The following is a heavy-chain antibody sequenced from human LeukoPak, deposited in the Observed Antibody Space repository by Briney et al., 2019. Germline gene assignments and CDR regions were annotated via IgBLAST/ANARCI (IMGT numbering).Heavy chain of an antibody. J-gene: IGHJ5*02. CDR3: AKDRLGYCSGGSCYLNWFDP. CDR1: GFTFSSYA. V-gene: IGHV3-23*01. CDR2: ISGSGDGT. D-gene: IGHD2-15*01. Sequence: GGSLRLSCAASGFTFSSYAMSWVRQAPGKGLEWVSVISGSGDGTYYADSVKGRYTISRDNSKNTLYLQMNSPRVEDTAVYYCAKDRLGYCSGGSCYLNWFDPWGQGTLATVSS.